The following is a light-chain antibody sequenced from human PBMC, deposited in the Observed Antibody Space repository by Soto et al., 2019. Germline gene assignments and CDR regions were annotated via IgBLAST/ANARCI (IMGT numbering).Light chain of an antibody. Sequence: VLSKSPDTLSLPPGERATLSCRASQSISSYLAWYQQKPGQAPRLLIYDASSRATGIPARFSGSGSGTDFTLTISRLEPDDFAVYYCLQYGTSPRPFGQGTKVDIK. CDR1: QSISSY. CDR3: LQYGTSPRP. V-gene: IGKV3-20*01. J-gene: IGKJ1*01. CDR2: DAS.